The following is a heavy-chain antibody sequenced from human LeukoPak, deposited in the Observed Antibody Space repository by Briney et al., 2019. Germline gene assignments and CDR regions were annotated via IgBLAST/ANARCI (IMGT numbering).Heavy chain of an antibody. Sequence: RSLRLSCAASGFTFSSYAMHWVRQAPGKGLEWVAVISYDGSNKYYADSVKGRFTISRDNSKNTLYLQMNSLRAEDTAVYYCAKDGQSFNSMYDYFDSWGQGTLVTVSS. D-gene: IGHD2-8*01. J-gene: IGHJ4*02. CDR2: ISYDGSNK. V-gene: IGHV3-30*04. CDR1: GFTFSSYA. CDR3: AKDGQSFNSMYDYFDS.